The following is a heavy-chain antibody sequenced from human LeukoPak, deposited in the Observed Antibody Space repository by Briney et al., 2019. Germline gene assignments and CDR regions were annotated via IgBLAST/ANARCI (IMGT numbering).Heavy chain of an antibody. CDR3: ARRKGSGPYKDWFDP. V-gene: IGHV4-59*08. CDR2: INYSGDA. CDR1: CDSINSAY. J-gene: IGHJ5*02. D-gene: IGHD6-19*01. Sequence: PSETLSLTCTVSCDSINSAYWSWMRQPPGKGLEWIGYINYSGDAYYNPSLKSRGTMSVNMATNQFSLRLSSVTAADTAVYYCARRKGSGPYKDWFDPWGQGTLVTVSS.